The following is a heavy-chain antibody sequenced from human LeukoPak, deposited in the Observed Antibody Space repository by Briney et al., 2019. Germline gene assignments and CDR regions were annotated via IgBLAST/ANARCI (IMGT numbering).Heavy chain of an antibody. Sequence: PGGSLRLSCAASGFTFSSYAMHWVRRAPGKGLEWVAVISYDGSNTYYADSVKGRFTISRDNSKNTLYLQMNSLRAEDTAVYYCARVTITIFGAIDYWGQGTLVTVSS. J-gene: IGHJ4*02. V-gene: IGHV3-30-3*01. CDR3: ARVTITIFGAIDY. CDR2: ISYDGSNT. CDR1: GFTFSSYA. D-gene: IGHD3-3*01.